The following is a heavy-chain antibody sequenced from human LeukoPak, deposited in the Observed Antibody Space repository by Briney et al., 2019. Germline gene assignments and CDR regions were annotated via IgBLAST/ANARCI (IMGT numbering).Heavy chain of an antibody. J-gene: IGHJ4*02. D-gene: IGHD5-24*01. CDR2: IYPGDSDT. Sequence: GESLKISFKGSGYRFTTHWIGWVRQMPGKGLEWMGIIYPGDSDTRYSPSFQGQVTISADKSISTAYLQWSSLKASDTAMYYCATPQMATRGPRYFDCWGQGTLVTVSS. CDR1: GYRFTTHW. V-gene: IGHV5-51*01. CDR3: ATPQMATRGPRYFDC.